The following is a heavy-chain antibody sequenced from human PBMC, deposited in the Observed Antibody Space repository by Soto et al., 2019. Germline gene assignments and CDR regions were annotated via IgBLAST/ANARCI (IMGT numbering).Heavy chain of an antibody. D-gene: IGHD1-1*01. V-gene: IGHV3-23*01. J-gene: IGHJ5*02. CDR1: DFSFGNYA. CDR2: ISGAGERA. Sequence: EVQLLESGGGLVQPGGSQRLSCAASDFSFGNYAMSWVRQAPGKGLEWVSSISGAGERASYADSVKGRFTISRDNSKNRLYMQMNSLRAEDTAVYYCAKELRPYNHFDPWGQGTLVTVSS. CDR3: AKELRPYNHFDP.